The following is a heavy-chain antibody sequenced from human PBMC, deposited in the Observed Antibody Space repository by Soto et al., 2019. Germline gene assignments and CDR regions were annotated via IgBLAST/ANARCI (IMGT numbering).Heavy chain of an antibody. J-gene: IGHJ6*02. V-gene: IGHV1-2*02. D-gene: IGHD3-3*01. CDR3: ARDHSYYDCWSGESYYYGMDV. Sequence: ASVKVSCKASGYTFTGYYMHWVRQAPGQGLEWMGWINPNSGGTNYAQKFQGRVTMTRDTSISTAYMELSRLRSDDTAVYYCARDHSYYDCWSGESYYYGMDVWGQGTTVTVSS. CDR2: INPNSGGT. CDR1: GYTFTGYY.